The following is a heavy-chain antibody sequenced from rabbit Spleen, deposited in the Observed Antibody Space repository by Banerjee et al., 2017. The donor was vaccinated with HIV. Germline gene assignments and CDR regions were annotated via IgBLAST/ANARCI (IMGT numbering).Heavy chain of an antibody. J-gene: IGHJ4*01. V-gene: IGHV1S45*01. CDR1: GVSLNDKDV. CDR3: ARDAAGREDFNL. CDR2: INIVTGKS. Sequence: LEESGGGLVQPEGSLALTCKASGVSLNDKDVMCWVRQAPGKGLEWIACINIVTGKSVYASWAEGRFIMSRTSSTTVTLQMTSLTAADTATYFCARDAAGREDFNLWGQGTLVTVS. D-gene: IGHD4-2*01.